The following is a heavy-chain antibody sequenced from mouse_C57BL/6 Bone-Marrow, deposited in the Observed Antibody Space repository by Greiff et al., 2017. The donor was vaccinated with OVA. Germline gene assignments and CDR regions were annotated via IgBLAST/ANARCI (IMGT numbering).Heavy chain of an antibody. J-gene: IGHJ2*01. D-gene: IGHD1-1*01. CDR1: GFNIKDDY. CDR2: IDPENGDT. V-gene: IGHV14-4*01. Sequence: EVQLQQSGAELVRPGASVKLSCTASGFNIKDDYMHWVKQRPEQGLEWIGWIDPENGDTEYASKFQGKATITADTSSNTAYLQLSSLTSEDTAVYYCTPDGSGYGDFDYWGQGTTLTVSS. CDR3: TPDGSGYGDFDY.